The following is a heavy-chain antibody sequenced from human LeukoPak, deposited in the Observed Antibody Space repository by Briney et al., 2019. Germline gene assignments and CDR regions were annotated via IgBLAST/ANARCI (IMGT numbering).Heavy chain of an antibody. CDR3: SSGWSYYYYYGMDV. V-gene: IGHV7-4-1*02. J-gene: IGHJ6*02. Sequence: ASVKVSCKASGYTFTSYAMNWVRQAPGQGLEWMGWINTNTGNPTYAQGFTGRFVFSLDTSVSTAYLQISSLKAEDTAVYYCSSGWSYYYYYGMDVWGQGTTVTVSS. CDR1: GYTFTSYA. CDR2: INTNTGNP. D-gene: IGHD6-19*01.